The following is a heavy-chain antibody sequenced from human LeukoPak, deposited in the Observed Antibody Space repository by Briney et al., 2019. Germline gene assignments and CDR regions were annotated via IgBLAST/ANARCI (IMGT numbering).Heavy chain of an antibody. Sequence: GASVKVSCKASGGTFSSYAISWVRQAPGQGLEWMGGIIPIFGTANYAQKFQGRVTITADESTSTAYMELSSLRSEDTAVYYCARDSITMIDDAFDIWGQGAMVTVSS. CDR1: GGTFSSYA. CDR2: IIPIFGTA. CDR3: ARDSITMIDDAFDI. D-gene: IGHD3-22*01. V-gene: IGHV1-69*01. J-gene: IGHJ3*02.